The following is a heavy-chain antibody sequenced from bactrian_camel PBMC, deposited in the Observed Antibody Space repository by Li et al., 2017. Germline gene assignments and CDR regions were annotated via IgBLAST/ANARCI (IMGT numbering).Heavy chain of an antibody. CDR2: IDDGST. D-gene: IGHD6*01. CDR3: AAALECQNLWRNSWQSLQERAYKY. V-gene: IGHV3S1*01. J-gene: IGHJ4*01. Sequence: HVQLEESGGGSVQAGGSLRLSCAASGYTYNRFSGAWFRQAPGKRREGLATIDDGSTVYVDFVKGRFTISKDNATNTLYLQMNSPKPDDTAMYFCAAALECQNLWRNSWQSLQERAYKYWGQGTQVTVS. CDR1: GYTYNRFS.